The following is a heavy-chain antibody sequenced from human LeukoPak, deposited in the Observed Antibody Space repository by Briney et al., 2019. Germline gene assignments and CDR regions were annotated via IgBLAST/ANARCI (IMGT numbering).Heavy chain of an antibody. CDR2: IWYDGTKK. J-gene: IGHJ3*02. CDR1: GFTFRSYG. CDR3: ARDRLPGIVHAFAM. Sequence: QAGGSLRLSCAASGFTFRSYGMHWVRQAPGKGLEWVAVIWYDGTKKYYADSVKGRFTISRDNSKNTLYLQMNSLRAEDTAVYFCARDRLPGIVHAFAMWGQGTMVTVSS. D-gene: IGHD1-26*01. V-gene: IGHV3-33*08.